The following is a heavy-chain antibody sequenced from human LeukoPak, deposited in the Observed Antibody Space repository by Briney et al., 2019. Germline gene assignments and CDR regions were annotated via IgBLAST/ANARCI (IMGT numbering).Heavy chain of an antibody. CDR2: IYYSGST. CDR1: GGSISSSSYY. CDR3: AREGYCSSTSCYAPFDY. D-gene: IGHD2-2*01. V-gene: IGHV4-39*07. Sequence: SETLSLTCTVSGGSISSSSYYWGWIRQPPGKGLEWIGSIYYSGSTYYNPSLKSRATISVDTSKNQFSLKLSSVTAADTAVYYCAREGYCSSTSCYAPFDYWGQGTLVTVSS. J-gene: IGHJ4*02.